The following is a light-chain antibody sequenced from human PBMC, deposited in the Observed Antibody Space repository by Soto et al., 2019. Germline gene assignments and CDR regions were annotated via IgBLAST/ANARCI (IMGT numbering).Light chain of an antibody. CDR2: EGN. CDR3: CSYSGTGAYV. Sequence: QSALTQPASVSGSPGQSITISCAGTGSDVGAYNLVSWYQQHPAKAPNLIICEGNTRPSGISNRFSGSKSGDTASLTISGRQAEDEDADFCCSYSGTGAYVFGTGTKLTVL. V-gene: IGLV2-23*01. J-gene: IGLJ1*01. CDR1: GSDVGAYNL.